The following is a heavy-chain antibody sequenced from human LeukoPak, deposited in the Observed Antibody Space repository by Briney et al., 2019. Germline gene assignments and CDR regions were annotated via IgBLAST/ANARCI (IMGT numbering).Heavy chain of an antibody. V-gene: IGHV1-18*01. CDR2: ISAYNGNT. D-gene: IGHD3-22*01. CDR3: ARFENRPSSGAYYYYYYMDV. Sequence: ASVKVSCKASGYTFTSYGISWVRQAPGQGLEWMGWISAYNGNTNYAQKLQGRVTMTTDTSTSTAYMELRSLRSDDTAVYYCARFENRPSSGAYYYYYYMDVWGKGTTVTVSS. CDR1: GYTFTSYG. J-gene: IGHJ6*03.